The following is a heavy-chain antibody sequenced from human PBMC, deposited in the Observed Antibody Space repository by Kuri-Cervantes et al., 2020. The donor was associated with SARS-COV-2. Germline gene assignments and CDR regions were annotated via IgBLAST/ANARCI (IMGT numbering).Heavy chain of an antibody. D-gene: IGHD5-24*01. J-gene: IGHJ4*02. V-gene: IGHV1-69*13. CDR2: IIPIFGTS. CDR3: ARVEMTTRKFDY. CDR1: GGTFSSYA. Sequence: VKLSCKASGGTFSSYAISWVRQAPGQGLEWMGGIIPIFGTSNYAQNFQGRVTITADKSTSTAYMELSSLRSEDTAVYYCARVEMTTRKFDYWGQGTLVTVSS.